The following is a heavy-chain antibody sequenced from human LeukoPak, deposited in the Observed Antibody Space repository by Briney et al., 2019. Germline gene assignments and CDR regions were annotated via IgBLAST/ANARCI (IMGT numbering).Heavy chain of an antibody. V-gene: IGHV1-24*01. D-gene: IGHD3-22*01. CDR3: ATDGLSSGYYYDAFDI. CDR1: GYTLTELS. Sequence: ASVKVSCKVSGYTLTELSMHWVRQAPGKGLEWMGGFDPEDGETIYAQKFQGRVTMTEDTSTDTAYMELSSLRSEDTAVYYCATDGLSSGYYYDAFDIWGQGTMVTVSS. J-gene: IGHJ3*02. CDR2: FDPEDGET.